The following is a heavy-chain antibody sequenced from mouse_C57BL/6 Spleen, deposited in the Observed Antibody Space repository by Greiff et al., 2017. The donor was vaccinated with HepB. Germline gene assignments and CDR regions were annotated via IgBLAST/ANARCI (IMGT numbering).Heavy chain of an antibody. CDR2: ISDGGSYT. CDR1: GFTFSSYA. Sequence: LVESGGGLVKPGGSLKLSCAASGFTFSSYAMSWVRQTPEKRLEWVATISDGGSYTYYPDNVKGRFTISRDNAKNNLYLQMSHLKSEDTAMYYCARDGDYGYFDVWGTGTTVTVSS. D-gene: IGHD2-13*01. V-gene: IGHV5-4*01. J-gene: IGHJ1*03. CDR3: ARDGDYGYFDV.